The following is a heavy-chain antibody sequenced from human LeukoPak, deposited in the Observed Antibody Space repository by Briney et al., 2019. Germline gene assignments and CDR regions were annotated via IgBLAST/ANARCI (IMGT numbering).Heavy chain of an antibody. J-gene: IGHJ4*02. CDR3: ARDSGERGSGSYLIAY. CDR1: GYTLTGYY. D-gene: IGHD3-10*01. CDR2: INPNSGGT. Sequence: ASVKVSCKASGYTLTGYYIHWVRQAPGQGLEWMGWINPNSGGTNYAQKFQGRVTMTRDRSISTAYMELSRLRSDDTAVYYCARDSGERGSGSYLIAYWGQGTLVTVSS. V-gene: IGHV1-2*02.